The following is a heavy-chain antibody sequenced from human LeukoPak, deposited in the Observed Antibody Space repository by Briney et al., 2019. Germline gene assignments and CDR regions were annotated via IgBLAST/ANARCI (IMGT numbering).Heavy chain of an antibody. Sequence: PGGSLRLSCAASGFTFSSYWMHWVRQAPGKGLVWVSRINTDGSSTSYADSVKGRFAISRDNAKNTLYLQMNSLRAEDTAVYYCAREHQLGIRSWFDPWGQGTLVAVSS. CDR3: AREHQLGIRSWFDP. J-gene: IGHJ5*02. CDR2: INTDGSST. V-gene: IGHV3-74*01. CDR1: GFTFSSYW. D-gene: IGHD7-27*01.